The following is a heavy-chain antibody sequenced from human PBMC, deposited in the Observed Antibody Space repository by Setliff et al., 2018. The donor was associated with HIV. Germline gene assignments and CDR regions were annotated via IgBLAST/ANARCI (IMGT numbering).Heavy chain of an antibody. J-gene: IGHJ3*01. CDR1: GYSISSGYY. V-gene: IGHV4-38-2*01. D-gene: IGHD2-8*01. Sequence: KASETLSLTCAVSGYSISSGYYWGWIRQPPGKGLEWIGSIYHSGSTYYNPSLKSRVTISVDTSKNQFSLKLSSVTAADTAVYYCATKVYCTNGVCLDAFDLWGQGTMVTVSS. CDR2: IYHSGST. CDR3: ATKVYCTNGVCLDAFDL.